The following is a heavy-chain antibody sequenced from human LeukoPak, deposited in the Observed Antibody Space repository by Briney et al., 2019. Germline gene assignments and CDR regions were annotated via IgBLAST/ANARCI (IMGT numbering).Heavy chain of an antibody. CDR1: GGTVSSYA. V-gene: IGHV1-69*13. CDR3: ARDRTADPPWYSDSSPIDYDY. CDR2: IIPIFGTA. J-gene: IGHJ4*02. Sequence: ASVKLSCKASGGTVSSYAISWLRQSPGQGLEWMGGIIPIFGTASYAKQFQSRFTISADESTSTAYMELSSLRSEDTAVYFWARDRTADPPWYSDSSPIDYDYWGQGTLVTVSS. D-gene: IGHD6-6*01.